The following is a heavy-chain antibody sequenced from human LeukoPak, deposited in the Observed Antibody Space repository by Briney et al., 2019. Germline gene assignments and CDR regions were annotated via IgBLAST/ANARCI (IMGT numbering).Heavy chain of an antibody. V-gene: IGHV4-39*07. CDR3: ARRDVGARGGGSDY. Sequence: SETLSLTCTVSGGSISSTSYYWGWIRQPPGKGLEWIGSISYSGSTYYNPSLRSRVTISVDTSKNQFSLKLSSVTAADTAVYYCARRDVGARGGGSDYWGQGTLVTVSS. CDR1: GGSISSTSYY. J-gene: IGHJ4*02. D-gene: IGHD1-26*01. CDR2: ISYSGST.